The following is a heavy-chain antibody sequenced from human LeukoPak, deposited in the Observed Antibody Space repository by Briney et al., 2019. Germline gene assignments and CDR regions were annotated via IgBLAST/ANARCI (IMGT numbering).Heavy chain of an antibody. CDR2: IIPIFGTA. Sequence: GASVKVSCKASGGTFSSYAISWVRQAPGQGLEWMGGIIPIFGTANYAQKFQGRVTITADESTSTAYMELSSLRSEDTAVYYCARDSMTRRFLEWLLDYWGQGTLVTVSS. CDR3: ARDSMTRRFLEWLLDY. CDR1: GGTFSSYA. D-gene: IGHD3-3*01. J-gene: IGHJ4*02. V-gene: IGHV1-69*13.